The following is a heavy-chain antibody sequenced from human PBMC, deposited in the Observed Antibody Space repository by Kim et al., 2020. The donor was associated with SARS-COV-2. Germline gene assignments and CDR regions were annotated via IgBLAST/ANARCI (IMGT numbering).Heavy chain of an antibody. D-gene: IGHD1-1*01. Sequence: YNPSLKSRVTISVDTSKNQFSLKLSSVTAADTAVYYCAREDGVQNNWFDPWGQGTLVTVSS. CDR3: AREDGVQNNWFDP. V-gene: IGHV4-34*01. J-gene: IGHJ5*02.